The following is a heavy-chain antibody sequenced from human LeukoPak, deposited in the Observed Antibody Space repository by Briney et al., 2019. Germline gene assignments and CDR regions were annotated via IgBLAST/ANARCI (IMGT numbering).Heavy chain of an antibody. CDR3: ARSSIIAAAGPYYFDY. CDR1: GGTFSSYA. Sequence: ASVKVSCKASGGTFSSYAISWVRQAPGQGLEWMGGIIPIFGTTNYAQKFQGRVTITADKSTSTAYMELSSLRSEDTAVYYCARSSIIAAAGPYYFDYWGQGTLVTVSS. V-gene: IGHV1-69*06. CDR2: IIPIFGTT. D-gene: IGHD6-13*01. J-gene: IGHJ4*02.